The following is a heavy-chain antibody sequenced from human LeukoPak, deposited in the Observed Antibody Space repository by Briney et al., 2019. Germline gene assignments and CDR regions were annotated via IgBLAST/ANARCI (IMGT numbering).Heavy chain of an antibody. V-gene: IGHV1-18*01. Sequence: GASVKVSCKASGYTFTSYGISWVRQAPGQGLEWMGWISAYNGNTKSAQKLQGRVTMTTDTSTSTAYMELRSLRSDDTAVYYCVRGRDITIFGVVTTAFDYWGQGTLVTVSS. CDR1: GYTFTSYG. CDR3: VRGRDITIFGVVTTAFDY. J-gene: IGHJ4*02. D-gene: IGHD3-3*01. CDR2: ISAYNGNT.